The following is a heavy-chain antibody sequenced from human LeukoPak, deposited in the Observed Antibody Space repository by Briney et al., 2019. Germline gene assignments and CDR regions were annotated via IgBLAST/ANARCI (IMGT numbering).Heavy chain of an antibody. CDR1: GGSFSGYY. J-gene: IGHJ4*02. CDR3: ARALSRTMVRVSYYFDY. CDR2: INHSGST. V-gene: IGHV4-34*01. D-gene: IGHD3-10*01. Sequence: KPSDTPTLTCAVYGGSFSGYYGSWIRHPPGKGVEWLGEINHSGSTNYNPSLKSRVTISVDTAKNQFSLKLRSVTGADTAVYYCARALSRTMVRVSYYFDYWGQGTLVTVSS.